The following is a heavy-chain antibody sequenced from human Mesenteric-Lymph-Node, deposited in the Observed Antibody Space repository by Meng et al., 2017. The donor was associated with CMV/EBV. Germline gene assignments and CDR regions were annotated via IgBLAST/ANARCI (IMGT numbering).Heavy chain of an antibody. D-gene: IGHD2-2*01. CDR2: INPNSGGT. CDR3: ARDWGAAAIFDYYYYGMDV. CDR1: GYTFTSYG. V-gene: IGHV1-2*02. Sequence: ASVKVSCKASGYTFTSYGISWVRQAPGQGLEWMGWINPNSGGTNYAQKFQGRVTMTRDTSISTAYMELSRLRSDDTAVYYCARDWGAAAIFDYYYYGMDVWGQGTTVTVSS. J-gene: IGHJ6*02.